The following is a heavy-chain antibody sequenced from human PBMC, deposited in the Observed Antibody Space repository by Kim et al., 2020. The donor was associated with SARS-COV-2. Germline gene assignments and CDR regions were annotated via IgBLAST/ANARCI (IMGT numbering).Heavy chain of an antibody. Sequence: SETLSLTCSVSGGSISSYSDCWAWIRQPPGKGLEWIGTFCYSGSTHYNPSLKSRLTISGDTSKNHFSLKVSSVTAADTAVFYCARARSGYEDGLGYFDLDVWGQGTTVTVSS. V-gene: IGHV4-39*02. CDR3: ARARSGYEDGLGYFDLDV. CDR2: FCYSGST. CDR1: GGSISSYSDC. J-gene: IGHJ6*02. D-gene: IGHD5-12*01.